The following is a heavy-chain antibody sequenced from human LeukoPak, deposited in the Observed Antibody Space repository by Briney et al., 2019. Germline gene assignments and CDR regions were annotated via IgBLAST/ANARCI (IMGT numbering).Heavy chain of an antibody. CDR3: ARDYAMVDYYYYGMDV. D-gene: IGHD2-8*01. V-gene: IGHV4-31*03. Sequence: PSETLSLTCTVSGGSFSSGGYYWSWIRQHPGKGLEWIGYIYYSGRTYYNPSLKSRVTISVDTSKNQFSLKLSSVTAADTAVYYCARDYAMVDYYYYGMDVWGQGTTVTVSS. CDR2: IYYSGRT. CDR1: GGSFSSGGYY. J-gene: IGHJ6*02.